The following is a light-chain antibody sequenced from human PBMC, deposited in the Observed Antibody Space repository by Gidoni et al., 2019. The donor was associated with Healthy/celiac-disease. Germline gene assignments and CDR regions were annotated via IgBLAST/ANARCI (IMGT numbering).Light chain of an antibody. CDR2: DAS. J-gene: IGKJ1*01. V-gene: IGKV3-11*01. CDR3: QQRSNWPT. Sequence: IVLTQSPATLSLSPGERATLSCRASQSVSSYLAWYQQKPGQAPRLLIDDASNRATGIPARFSGSGSGTDFTLTSSSLEPEDFAVYYCQQRSNWPTFGQGTKVEIK. CDR1: QSVSSY.